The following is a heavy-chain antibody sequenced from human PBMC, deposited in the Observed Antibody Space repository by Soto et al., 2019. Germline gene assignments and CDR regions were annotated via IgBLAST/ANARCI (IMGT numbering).Heavy chain of an antibody. CDR2: IYYSGST. Sequence: PSETLSLTCTVSGGSINSYYWSWIRQPPGKGLEWIGYIYYSGSTNYNPSLKSRVTISVDTSKNQFSLKLSSVTAADTAVYYCARGYSSSRHYYYNYMDVWGKGTTVTVAS. V-gene: IGHV4-59*01. J-gene: IGHJ6*03. CDR3: ARGYSSSRHYYYNYMDV. CDR1: GGSINSYY. D-gene: IGHD6-13*01.